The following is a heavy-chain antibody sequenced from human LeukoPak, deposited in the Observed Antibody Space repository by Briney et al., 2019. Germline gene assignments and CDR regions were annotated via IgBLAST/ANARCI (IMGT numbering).Heavy chain of an antibody. CDR3: ARGREKTAAGPYYFDY. Sequence: SETLSLTYAVSGGSFSGYYWSWIRQPPGKGLEWIGEINHSGSTNYNPSLKSRVTISVDTSKNQFSLKLSSVTAADTAVYYCARGREKTAAGPYYFDYWGQGTLVTVSS. V-gene: IGHV4-34*01. CDR1: GGSFSGYY. J-gene: IGHJ4*02. CDR2: INHSGST. D-gene: IGHD6-13*01.